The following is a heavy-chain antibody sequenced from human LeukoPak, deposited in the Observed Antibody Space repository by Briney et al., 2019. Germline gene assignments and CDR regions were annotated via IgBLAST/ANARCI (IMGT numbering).Heavy chain of an antibody. Sequence: ASVKVSCKASGYTFTGYYMHWVRQAPGQGLEWMGWINPNSGGTNYAQKFQGRVTMTRDTSISTAYMELSRLRSDDTAVYYCARVSPDFWSGYEWFDPWGQGTLVTVSS. CDR2: INPNSGGT. D-gene: IGHD3-3*01. CDR3: ARVSPDFWSGYEWFDP. V-gene: IGHV1-2*02. CDR1: GYTFTGYY. J-gene: IGHJ5*02.